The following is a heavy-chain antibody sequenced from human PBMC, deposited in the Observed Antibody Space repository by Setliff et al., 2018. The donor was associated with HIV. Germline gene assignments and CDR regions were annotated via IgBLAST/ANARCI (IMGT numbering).Heavy chain of an antibody. Sequence: SVKVSCKASGYTFTSYTMHWVRQAPGQRLEWMGWINAGNGNTRYSQKFQGRVTMSRDTSASRAYMELSSLRSEDTAVYYCARGEYAFDFWGQGTLVTVSS. CDR2: INAGNGNT. D-gene: IGHD2-2*01. CDR1: GYTFTSYT. J-gene: IGHJ4*02. V-gene: IGHV1-3*01. CDR3: ARGEYAFDF.